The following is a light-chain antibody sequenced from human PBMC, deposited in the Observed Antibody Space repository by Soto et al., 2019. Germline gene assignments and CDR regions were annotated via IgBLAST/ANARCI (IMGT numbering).Light chain of an antibody. Sequence: QSVLTQPASVSGSPGQSITISCTGTSSDVGGYNYVSWYQHHPGKVPKLLIYDVNMRPPGISNRFSGSNSGNTASLTISWIQAEDEAYYYCGSYTNSITLVFGGGTKMPVL. J-gene: IGLJ2*01. V-gene: IGLV2-14*03. CDR2: DVN. CDR3: GSYTNSITLV. CDR1: SSDVGGYNY.